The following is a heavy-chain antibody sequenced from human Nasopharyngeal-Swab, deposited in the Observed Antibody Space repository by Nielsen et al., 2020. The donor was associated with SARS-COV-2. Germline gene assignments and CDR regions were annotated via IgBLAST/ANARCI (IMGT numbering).Heavy chain of an antibody. CDR3: AKDLSLVVITTPNY. CDR1: GFTFSDYY. Sequence: GESLKISCAASGFTFSDYYMSWIRQAPGKGLEWVSYISSSGSTIYYADSVKGRFTISRDNAKNTLYLQMNSLRAEDTAVYYCAKDLSLVVITTPNYWGQGTLVTVSS. CDR2: ISSSGSTI. J-gene: IGHJ4*02. D-gene: IGHD3-22*01. V-gene: IGHV3-11*01.